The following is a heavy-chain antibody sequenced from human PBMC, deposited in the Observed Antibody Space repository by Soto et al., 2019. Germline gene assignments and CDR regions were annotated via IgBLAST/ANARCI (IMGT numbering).Heavy chain of an antibody. Sequence: EASVKVSCKASGYTFTRYTMNWVRQAPGQRLEWMGRINPDNGNTKSSQKFQDRVIITRDTSASTAYMDLSSLRSEDTAVYYCARGIATGQLDPWGQGTLVTVSS. CDR2: INPDNGNT. V-gene: IGHV1-3*01. CDR1: GYTFTRYT. CDR3: ARGIATGQLDP. D-gene: IGHD2-15*01. J-gene: IGHJ5*02.